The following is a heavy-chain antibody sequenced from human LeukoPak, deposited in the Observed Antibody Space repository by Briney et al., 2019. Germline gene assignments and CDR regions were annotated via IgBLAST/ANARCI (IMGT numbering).Heavy chain of an antibody. D-gene: IGHD2-2*01. CDR1: GFTFSSYA. Sequence: GGSLRLSCAASGFTFSSYAMHWVRQAPGKGLEWVAVISYDGSNKYYADSVKGRFTISRDNSKNTLYLQMNSLRAEDTAVYYCASPTSCSSTSCYFDAFDIWGQGTMVTVSS. V-gene: IGHV3-30-3*01. CDR3: ASPTSCSSTSCYFDAFDI. J-gene: IGHJ3*02. CDR2: ISYDGSNK.